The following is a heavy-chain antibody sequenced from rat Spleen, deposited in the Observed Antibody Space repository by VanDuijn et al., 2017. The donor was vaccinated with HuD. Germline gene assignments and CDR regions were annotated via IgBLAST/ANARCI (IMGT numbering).Heavy chain of an antibody. J-gene: IGHJ4*01. CDR2: ISTGGGNT. Sequence: EVQLVESGGGLVQPGRSLKLSCAASGFTFSNHDMAWVRQAPTKGLEWVASISTGGGNTYYRDSVKGRFTISRDNAKSTLYLQMDSLRSEDTATYYCARHGPVYVYYGLLPPFMDAWGQGASVTVSS. D-gene: IGHD1-6*01. CDR1: GFTFSNHD. CDR3: ARHGPVYVYYGLLPPFMDA. V-gene: IGHV5S23*01.